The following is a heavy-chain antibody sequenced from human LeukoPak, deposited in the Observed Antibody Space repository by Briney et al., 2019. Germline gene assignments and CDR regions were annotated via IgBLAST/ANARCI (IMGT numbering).Heavy chain of an antibody. D-gene: IGHD1-26*01. CDR2: IKSKTDGGTT. V-gene: IGHV3-15*01. J-gene: IGHJ4*02. CDR3: TAGVGTTDHDY. Sequence: GGSLRLSCATSGFTFSNAWMSWVRQAPGKGLEWVGRIKSKTDGGTTGYAAPVKGRFTISRDDSKNTLYLQMNSLKTEDTAVYYCTAGVGTTDHDYWGQGTLVTVSS. CDR1: GFTFSNAW.